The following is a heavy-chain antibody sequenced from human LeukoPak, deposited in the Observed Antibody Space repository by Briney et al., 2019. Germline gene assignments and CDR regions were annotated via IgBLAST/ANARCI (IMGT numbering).Heavy chain of an antibody. D-gene: IGHD3-22*01. CDR3: ARGGYYDSSGYSSFDY. Sequence: SVKVSRKASGGTFSSYAISWVRQAPGQGLEWMGRIIPIFGTANYAQKFQGRVTITTDESTSTAYMELSSLRSEDTAVYYCARGGYYDSSGYSSFDYWGQGTLVTVSS. CDR1: GGTFSSYA. CDR2: IIPIFGTA. V-gene: IGHV1-69*05. J-gene: IGHJ4*02.